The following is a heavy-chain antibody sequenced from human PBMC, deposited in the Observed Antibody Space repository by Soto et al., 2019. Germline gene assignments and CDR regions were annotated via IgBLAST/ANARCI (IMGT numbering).Heavy chain of an antibody. CDR2: IIPIFGTA. D-gene: IGHD3-22*01. Sequence: SVKVSCKASGGTFSSYAISWVRQAPGQGLEWMGGIIPIFGTANYAQKFQGRVTITADESTSTAYMELSSLRSEDTAVYYCARGPTKYYDSSGYHAFDIWGQGTMVTVSS. J-gene: IGHJ3*02. V-gene: IGHV1-69*13. CDR1: GGTFSSYA. CDR3: ARGPTKYYDSSGYHAFDI.